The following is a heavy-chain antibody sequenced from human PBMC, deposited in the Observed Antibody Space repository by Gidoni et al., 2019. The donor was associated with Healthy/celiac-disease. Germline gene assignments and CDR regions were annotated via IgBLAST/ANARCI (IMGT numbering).Heavy chain of an antibody. CDR1: GFTFSNAW. V-gene: IGHV3-15*01. J-gene: IGHJ4*02. Sequence: EVQLVESGGGLVTPGGSLRPSCAASGFTFSNAWMSWVRQAPGKGLEWVGRIKSKTDGGTTDYAAPVKGRFTISRDDSKNTLYLQMNSLKTEDTAVYYCTTELRNRGFGELYDYWGQGTLVTVSS. CDR2: IKSKTDGGTT. D-gene: IGHD3-10*01. CDR3: TTELRNRGFGELYDY.